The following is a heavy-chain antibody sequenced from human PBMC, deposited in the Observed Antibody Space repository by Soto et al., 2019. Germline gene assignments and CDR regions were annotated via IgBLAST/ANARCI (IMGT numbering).Heavy chain of an antibody. V-gene: IGHV3-23*01. CDR2: ISGGGGTT. CDR3: TRGDVGAFDL. CDR1: GFMQSNYA. D-gene: IGHD1-26*01. J-gene: IGHJ3*01. Sequence: PGGSLRLSCAASGFMQSNYAMSWVRQAPGKGPEWVSAISGGGGTTYYAESVKGRFNISRDNSKNTLYLQMNSLRVEDTAVYYCTRGDVGAFDLWGQGTTVTVSS.